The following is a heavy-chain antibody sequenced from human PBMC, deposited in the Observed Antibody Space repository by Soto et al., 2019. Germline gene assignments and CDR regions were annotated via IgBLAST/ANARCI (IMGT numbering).Heavy chain of an antibody. CDR2: LNTNSDDT. D-gene: IGHD6-13*01. CDR1: GYTFTSYD. Sequence: ASVKVSCKTSGYTFTSYDINWVRQAPGQGLEWVGWLNTNSDDTRSAQKFRGRLTLTRDKSMRAVYMKLSNLRPDDSAVYYCAREWSAAGHFYGMDVWGQGTTVTVSS. CDR3: AREWSAAGHFYGMDV. J-gene: IGHJ6*02. V-gene: IGHV1-8*01.